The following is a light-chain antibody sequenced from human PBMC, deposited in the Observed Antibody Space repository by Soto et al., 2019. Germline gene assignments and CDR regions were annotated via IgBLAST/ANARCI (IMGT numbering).Light chain of an antibody. Sequence: SYELTQPPSVSVTPGQTARITCGGNNIGSKGVHWYQQKPGQAPVLVVYDDSDRPSGIPERFSGSNSGNTATLTINRVEAGDEADFLCQVWDDSGDHVVFGGGTKLTVL. V-gene: IGLV3-21*02. J-gene: IGLJ2*01. CDR1: NIGSKG. CDR3: QVWDDSGDHVV. CDR2: DDS.